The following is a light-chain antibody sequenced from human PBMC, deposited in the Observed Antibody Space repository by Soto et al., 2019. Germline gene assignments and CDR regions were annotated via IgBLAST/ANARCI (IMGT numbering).Light chain of an antibody. CDR2: GVS. V-gene: IGKV3-20*01. Sequence: ESVLTQSPGTLSLSPGERATLSCRASQSVSNSFFAWYQQKPGQAPRLLIYGVSSRATGIPERFSGSGSGTDFTLTISRLEPEDFVVYYCQQYSTLPHTFGQGNKLEVK. CDR1: QSVSNSF. CDR3: QQYSTLPHT. J-gene: IGKJ2*01.